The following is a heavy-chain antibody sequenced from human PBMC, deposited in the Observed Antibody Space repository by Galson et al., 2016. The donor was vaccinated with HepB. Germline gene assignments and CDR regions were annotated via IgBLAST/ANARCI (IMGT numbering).Heavy chain of an antibody. D-gene: IGHD2-15*01. CDR1: GFIFSSFV. CDR2: ISDNTAST. J-gene: IGHJ3*02. CDR3: ARPGCCSGSNFYVPFDI. Sequence: SLRLSCAASGFIFSSFVMSWVRQAPGKGLEWVSDISDNTASTKYADSVKGRFTISRDNAKNTLYLQMNSLRAEDTAVYYCARPGCCSGSNFYVPFDIWGKASMGTVSS. V-gene: IGHV3-23*01.